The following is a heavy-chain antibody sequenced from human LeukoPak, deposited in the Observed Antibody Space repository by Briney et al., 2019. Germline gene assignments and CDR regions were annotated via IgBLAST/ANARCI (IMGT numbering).Heavy chain of an antibody. CDR1: GGSIRSYY. V-gene: IGHV4-59*01. CDR3: ARTGSTVTMLYPFDH. Sequence: SETLSLTCTVSGGSIRSYYWSWIRQPPGKGLEWIGYIYYSGSTNYNPSLKSRVSISVDTSKNQFSLKLSSVTAADTAVYYCARTGSTVTMLYPFDHWVQGTLVTVSS. CDR2: IYYSGST. J-gene: IGHJ4*02. D-gene: IGHD4-17*01.